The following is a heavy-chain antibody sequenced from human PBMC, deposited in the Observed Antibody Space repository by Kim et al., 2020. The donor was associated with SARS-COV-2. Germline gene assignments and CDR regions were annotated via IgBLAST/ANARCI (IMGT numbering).Heavy chain of an antibody. V-gene: IGHV3-7*01. CDR1: GFTFSSYW. D-gene: IGHD3-3*01. Sequence: GGSLRLSCAASGFTFSSYWMSWVRQAPGKGLEWVANIKQDGSEKYYVDSVKGRFTISRDNAKNSLYLQMNSLRAEDTAVYYCARTITIFGVGPYGMDVWGQGTTVTVSS. CDR3: ARTITIFGVGPYGMDV. CDR2: IKQDGSEK. J-gene: IGHJ6*02.